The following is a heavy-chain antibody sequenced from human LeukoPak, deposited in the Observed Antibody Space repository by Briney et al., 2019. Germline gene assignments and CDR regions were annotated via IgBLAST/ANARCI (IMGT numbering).Heavy chain of an antibody. J-gene: IGHJ4*02. D-gene: IGHD3-16*01. CDR3: ARDFGRRYYFDY. CDR2: IYYSGST. CDR1: GGSISSGGYY. V-gene: IGHV4-31*03. Sequence: SQTLSLTCTVSGGSISSGGYYWSWIRRHPGKGLEWIGYIYYSGSTYYNPSLKSRVTISVDTSKNQFSLKLSSVTAADTAVYYCARDFGRRYYFDYWGQGTLVTVSS.